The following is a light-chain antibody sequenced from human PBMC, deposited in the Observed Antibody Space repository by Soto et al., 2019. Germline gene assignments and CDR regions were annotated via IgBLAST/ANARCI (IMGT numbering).Light chain of an antibody. CDR2: DAS. J-gene: IGKJ1*01. V-gene: IGKV3-11*01. Sequence: EIVLTQSPTALSLSPGERATLSCRASQSVSSYLAWHQQKPGQAPRLLIYDASTRATGIPARFSSSGSGTDFTLTISSLEPEDFAVYYCQQRSKWPRTFGQGTKVDIK. CDR3: QQRSKWPRT. CDR1: QSVSSY.